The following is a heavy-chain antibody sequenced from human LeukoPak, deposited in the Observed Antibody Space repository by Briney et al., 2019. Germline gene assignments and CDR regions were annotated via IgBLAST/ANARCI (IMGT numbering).Heavy chain of an antibody. Sequence: GGSLRLSCAASGFTFSTCAKSWVRQAPGKGLEWVSTISGGGRSTDYADSVKGHFTISRDNSKNTLYLQMNSLRAEDTAVYYCARERYFDYWGQGTLVTVSS. V-gene: IGHV3-23*01. CDR1: GFTFSTCA. CDR2: ISGGGRST. CDR3: ARERYFDY. J-gene: IGHJ4*02.